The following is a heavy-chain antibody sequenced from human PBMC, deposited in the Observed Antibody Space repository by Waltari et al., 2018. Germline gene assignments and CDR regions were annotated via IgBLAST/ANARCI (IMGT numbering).Heavy chain of an antibody. V-gene: IGHV3-23*03. Sequence: EVQLLESGGGLVQPGGSLRLSCAASGFIFSSYTMNWVRQAPGKGREWGSVFHGGGDTGYADSVKGRFTISRDNSNNMLYLQMNSLRPEDTAVYYCAKGFDRASFDYWGQGALVTVSS. CDR2: FHGGGDT. J-gene: IGHJ4*02. CDR3: AKGFDRASFDY. CDR1: GFIFSSYT. D-gene: IGHD3-22*01.